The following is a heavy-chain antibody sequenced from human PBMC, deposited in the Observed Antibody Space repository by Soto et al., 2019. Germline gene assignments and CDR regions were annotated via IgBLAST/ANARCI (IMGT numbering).Heavy chain of an antibody. CDR3: ARVQMATIYFDY. D-gene: IGHD5-12*01. Sequence: SETLSLTCTVSGDSINTYYWSWIRQPPGKGLEWIGHIYRSGTTRYNPSVESRVTISVDTSKSQFSLELSSVTAADTAVYYCARVQMATIYFDYWGQGILVTVSS. CDR1: GDSINTYY. J-gene: IGHJ4*02. CDR2: IYRSGTT. V-gene: IGHV4-59*01.